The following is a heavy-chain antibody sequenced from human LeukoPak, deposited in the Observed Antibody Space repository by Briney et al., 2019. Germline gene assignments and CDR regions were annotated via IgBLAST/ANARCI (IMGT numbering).Heavy chain of an antibody. CDR3: ARVGGGIVGATPDY. CDR1: GFTFSSYS. J-gene: IGHJ4*02. CDR2: ISSSSSYI. Sequence: GGSLRLSCAASGFTFSSYSMNWVRQAPGKGLEWVSSISSSSSYIHYADSVKGRFTISRDNAKNSLYLQMNSLRAEDTAVYYCARVGGGIVGATPDYWGQGTLVTVSS. V-gene: IGHV3-21*01. D-gene: IGHD1-26*01.